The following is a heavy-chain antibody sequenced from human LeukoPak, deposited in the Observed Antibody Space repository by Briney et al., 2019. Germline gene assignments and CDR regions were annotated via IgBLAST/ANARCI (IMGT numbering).Heavy chain of an antibody. V-gene: IGHV4-4*07. CDR3: ARVERGGLDY. J-gene: IGHJ4*02. CDR2: VYPGESS. CDR1: GGSLSSYY. Sequence: SETLSLTCTVSGGSLSSYYWSWIRQPAGKGLEWIGRVYPGESSEYNPSLKSRVTMSVDTSKNQFSLKVNSVTAADTAVYYCARVERGGLDYWGQGTLVTVS. D-gene: IGHD3-10*01.